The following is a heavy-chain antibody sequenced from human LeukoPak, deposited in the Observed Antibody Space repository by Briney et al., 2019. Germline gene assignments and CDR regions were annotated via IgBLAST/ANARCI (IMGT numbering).Heavy chain of an antibody. CDR3: ARAIFGVVNESYYYMDV. CDR2: IIPIFGTA. D-gene: IGHD3-3*01. CDR1: GGTFSSYA. J-gene: IGHJ6*03. V-gene: IGHV1-69*13. Sequence: SVKVSCKASGGTFSSYAISWVRQAPGQGLEWMGGIIPIFGTANYAQKFQGRVTITADESTSTAYMELSGLRSEDTAVYYCARAIFGVVNESYYYMDVWGKGTTVTVSS.